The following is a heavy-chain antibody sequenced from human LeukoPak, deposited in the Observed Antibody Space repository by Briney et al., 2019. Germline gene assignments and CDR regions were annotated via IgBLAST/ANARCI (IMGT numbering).Heavy chain of an antibody. Sequence: EGSLRLSCAASGFTFSDYYMSWIRQAPGKGLEWVSYISSSGSTIYYADSVKGRFTISRDNAKNSLYLQMNSLRAEDTAVYYCARVFSGYVALNDYWGQGTLVTVSS. CDR2: ISSSGSTI. CDR1: GFTFSDYY. J-gene: IGHJ4*02. D-gene: IGHD5-12*01. V-gene: IGHV3-11*01. CDR3: ARVFSGYVALNDY.